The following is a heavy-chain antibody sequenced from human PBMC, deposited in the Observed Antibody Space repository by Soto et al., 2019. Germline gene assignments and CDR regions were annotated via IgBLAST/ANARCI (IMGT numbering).Heavy chain of an antibody. CDR1: GYTFTSYG. D-gene: IGHD5-18*01. V-gene: IGHV1-18*01. J-gene: IGHJ4*02. Sequence: QVQLVQSGAEVKKPGASVKVSCKASGYTFTSYGISWARQAPGQGLEWMGWISAYNGNTNYAQKLQGRVTMTTDTSTSTAYMELRSLRSDDTAVYYCARDSTRERGYSYGYVPSRISGSYYNWGQGTLVTVSS. CDR2: ISAYNGNT. CDR3: ARDSTRERGYSYGYVPSRISGSYYN.